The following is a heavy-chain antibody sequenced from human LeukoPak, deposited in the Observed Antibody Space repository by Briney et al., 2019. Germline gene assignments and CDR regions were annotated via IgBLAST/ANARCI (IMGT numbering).Heavy chain of an antibody. D-gene: IGHD3-10*01. CDR1: GYTFTGYY. CDR3: ARVRAVEGIRGVSIPWFDP. V-gene: IGHV1-2*02. CDR2: INPNSGGT. J-gene: IGHJ5*02. Sequence: GASVKVSCKASGYTFTGYYMHWVRQAPGQGLEWMGWINPNSGGTIYAQKFQGRVTMTRDTSISTAYMELSRLRSDDTAVYYCARVRAVEGIRGVSIPWFDPWGQGTLVTVSS.